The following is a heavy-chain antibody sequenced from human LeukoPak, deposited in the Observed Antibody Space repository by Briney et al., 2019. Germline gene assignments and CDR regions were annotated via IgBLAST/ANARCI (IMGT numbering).Heavy chain of an antibody. V-gene: IGHV3-7*01. Sequence: PGGSLRLSCAASGLTFSSYWMSWVRQAPGKGLEWVADIKQDGSEKYYVDSVKGRFTISRDNAKNSLYLQMNSLRAEDTAVYYCARDGESTVVYDYWGQGTLVTVSS. D-gene: IGHD4-23*01. J-gene: IGHJ4*02. CDR3: ARDGESTVVYDY. CDR1: GLTFSSYW. CDR2: IKQDGSEK.